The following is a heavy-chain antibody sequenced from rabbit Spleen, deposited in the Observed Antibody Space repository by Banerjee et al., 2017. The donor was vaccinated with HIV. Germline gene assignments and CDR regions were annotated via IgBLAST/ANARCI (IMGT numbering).Heavy chain of an antibody. CDR2: IYGEVIGST. D-gene: IGHD7-1*01. V-gene: IGHV1S45*01. Sequence: QQQLEESGGGLVKPGGTLTLTCTASGFSFSTDYYMCWVRQAPGKGLECIACIYGEVIGSTYYATWAKGRFTISKTSSTTVTLQMTSLTAADTATYFCARFYAGYGDFGYAAMWGQGTLVTVS. CDR3: ARFYAGYGDFGYAAM. J-gene: IGHJ3*01. CDR1: GFSFSTDYY.